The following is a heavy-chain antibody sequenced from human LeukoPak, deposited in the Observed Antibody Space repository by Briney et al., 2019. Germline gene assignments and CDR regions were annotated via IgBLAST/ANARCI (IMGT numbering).Heavy chain of an antibody. D-gene: IGHD1-26*01. CDR3: AKGWAMDV. V-gene: IGHV6-1*01. CDR1: GDSVSNNGGA. Sequence: SQTLSLTCAISGDSVSNNGGAWNWISQSPSIGLEWLGSTYYRSKWFHDYAVSVETLITINPDTSKNHFCVQLKSLTPEDTPVYYCAKGWAMDVWGQGPTVTVSS. CDR2: TYYRSKWFH. J-gene: IGHJ6*02.